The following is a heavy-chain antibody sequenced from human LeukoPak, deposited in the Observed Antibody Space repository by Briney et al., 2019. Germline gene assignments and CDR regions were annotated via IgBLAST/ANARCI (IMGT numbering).Heavy chain of an antibody. D-gene: IGHD2-21*02. V-gene: IGHV3-11*03. J-gene: IGHJ6*02. Sequence: PGGSLRLSCAASGFTFSDFYMSWIRQAPGRGLEYISYISGTSSDTNYADSVKGRFTISRDNAKNSLYLQMNSLRVEDTAVYYCARTAREPDVRGQGTTVTVSS. CDR3: ARTAREPDV. CDR1: GFTFSDFY. CDR2: ISGTSSDT.